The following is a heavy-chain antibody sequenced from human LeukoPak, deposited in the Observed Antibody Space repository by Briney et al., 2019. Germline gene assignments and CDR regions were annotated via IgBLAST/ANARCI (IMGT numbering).Heavy chain of an antibody. CDR2: INHSGST. J-gene: IGHJ6*04. D-gene: IGHD2-2*02. Sequence: SETLSLTCAVYGGSFSGYYWSWIRQPPGKGLEWIGKINHSGSTNYNPSLKSRVTISVDTSKNQFSLKLSSVTAADTAIYYCGAVAAIRSYYGMDVWGNGTTVTVSS. CDR1: GGSFSGYY. CDR3: GAVAAIRSYYGMDV. V-gene: IGHV4-34*01.